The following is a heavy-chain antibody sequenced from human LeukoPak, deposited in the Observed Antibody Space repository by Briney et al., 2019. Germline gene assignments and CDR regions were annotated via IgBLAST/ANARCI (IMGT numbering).Heavy chain of an antibody. CDR1: GGSISGYF. D-gene: IGHD5-12*01. CDR2: IYSSGSN. CDR3: AREPTSGREPTSGRPLDY. Sequence: PSETLSLTCTVSGGSISGYFWTRIRQPAGKGLEWIGRIYSSGSNNYNPSLKSRVTMSLDTSKNHFSLNLTSVTAADTAVYYCAREPTSGREPTSGRPLDYWGQGTLVTVSS. J-gene: IGHJ4*02. V-gene: IGHV4-4*07.